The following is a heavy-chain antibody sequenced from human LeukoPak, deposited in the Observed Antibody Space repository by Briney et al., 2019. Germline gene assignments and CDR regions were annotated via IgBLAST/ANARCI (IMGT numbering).Heavy chain of an antibody. Sequence: SETLSLTCTVSGGSISTYYWSWIRQSPGKGLEWVGYIYYSGSSNYNPSLKSRVTLSLDTSKKQFSLRLSSVTAADTAVYYCARASIGIDYWGQGNLVTVSS. V-gene: IGHV4-59*01. J-gene: IGHJ4*02. CDR3: ARASIGIDY. CDR2: IYYSGSS. CDR1: GGSISTYY.